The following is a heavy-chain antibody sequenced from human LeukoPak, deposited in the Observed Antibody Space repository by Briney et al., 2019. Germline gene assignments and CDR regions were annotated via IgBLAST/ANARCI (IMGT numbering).Heavy chain of an antibody. CDR3: ARGRKVAVFGYYYMDV. CDR2: IFYSGST. V-gene: IGHV4-59*01. CDR1: GGSISNYY. D-gene: IGHD3-16*01. Sequence: PSETLSLTCTVSGGSISNYYWSWIRQPPGKGLEWIGYIFYSGSTKYNPSLKSRVTISVDTSKNQFSLRLSSVTAADTAVYYCARGRKVAVFGYYYMDVWGKGTTVTVSS. J-gene: IGHJ6*03.